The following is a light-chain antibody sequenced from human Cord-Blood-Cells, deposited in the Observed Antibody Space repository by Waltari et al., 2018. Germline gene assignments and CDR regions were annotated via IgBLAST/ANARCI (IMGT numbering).Light chain of an antibody. V-gene: IGLV1-47*01. Sequence: QSVLTQPPSASGTPGQRGTISCSGSSSNTGSNSVSWYQQLPGPAPKLLIYRNNQRPSGVPDRFSGSKSGTSASLAISGLRSEDEADYYCAAWDDSLSGPVFGGGTKLTVL. CDR2: RNN. CDR3: AAWDDSLSGPV. J-gene: IGLJ3*02. CDR1: SSNTGSNS.